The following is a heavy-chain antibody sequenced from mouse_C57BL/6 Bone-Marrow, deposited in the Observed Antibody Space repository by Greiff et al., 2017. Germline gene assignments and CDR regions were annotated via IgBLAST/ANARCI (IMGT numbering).Heavy chain of an antibody. Sequence: VQLQESDAELVKPGASVKISCKVSGYTFTDHTIHWMKQRPEQGLEWIGYIYPRDGSTKYNEKFKGKATLTADKSSSTAYMQLDSLTSEDSAVYFCARCLGKNYYAMDYWGQGTSVTVSS. CDR3: ARCLGKNYYAMDY. CDR2: IYPRDGST. CDR1: GYTFTDHT. J-gene: IGHJ4*01. D-gene: IGHD2-1*01. V-gene: IGHV1-78*01.